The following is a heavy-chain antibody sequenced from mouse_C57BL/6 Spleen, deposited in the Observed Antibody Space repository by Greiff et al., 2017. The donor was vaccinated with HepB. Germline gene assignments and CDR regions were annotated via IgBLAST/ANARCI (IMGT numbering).Heavy chain of an antibody. J-gene: IGHJ1*03. Sequence: EVQLVESGGGLVQPGGSLSLSCAASGFTFTDYYMSWVRQPPGKALEWLGFIRNKANGYTTEYSASVKGRFTISRDNSQSILYLQMNALRAEDSATYYCARSYYGSSSWYFDVWGTGTTVTVSS. CDR2: IRNKANGYTT. V-gene: IGHV7-3*01. CDR1: GFTFTDYY. D-gene: IGHD1-1*01. CDR3: ARSYYGSSSWYFDV.